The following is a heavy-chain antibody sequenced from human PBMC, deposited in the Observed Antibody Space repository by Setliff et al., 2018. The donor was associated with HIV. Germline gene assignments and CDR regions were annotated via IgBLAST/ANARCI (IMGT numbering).Heavy chain of an antibody. V-gene: IGHV4-34*01. CDR1: GGSFSDFH. J-gene: IGHJ6*03. D-gene: IGHD3-16*01. CDR3: ARGHNPLRLGEKPYHYLDV. CDR2: INHIGVT. Sequence: SETLSLTCAVYGGSFSDFHWNWIRQAPGKGLEWIGEINHIGVTHYSPSLKSRVTISVDTSKNQFSLRLSSVTAADTAVYYCARGHNPLRLGEKPYHYLDVWGKGTTVTVSS.